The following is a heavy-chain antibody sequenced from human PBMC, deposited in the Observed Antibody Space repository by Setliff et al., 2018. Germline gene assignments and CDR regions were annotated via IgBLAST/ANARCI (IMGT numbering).Heavy chain of an antibody. Sequence: SETLSLTCTVSGGSISSGGYYWSWIRQHPGKGLEWIGYIYYSGSTYYNPSLKSRVTISVDTSKNQFSLKLSSVAAADTAVYYCARVSMVIAIRNAFDIWGQGTMVTVSS. J-gene: IGHJ3*02. D-gene: IGHD2-21*01. CDR1: GGSISSGGYY. CDR3: ARVSMVIAIRNAFDI. V-gene: IGHV4-31*03. CDR2: IYYSGST.